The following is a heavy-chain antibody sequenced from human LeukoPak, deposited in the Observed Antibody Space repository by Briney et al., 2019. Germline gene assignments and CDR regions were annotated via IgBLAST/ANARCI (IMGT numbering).Heavy chain of an antibody. Sequence: GSLRLSCAASGXXFSSYAMSXVRQAPGKXLEXXXGXSGSGDNTYYADSVKGRFTISRDNSKNTLYVQVNSLGTEDTAAYYCAKGSYYDSSGPFYFDYWGQGTLVTVSS. CDR1: GXXFSSYA. V-gene: IGHV3-23*01. CDR3: AKGSYYDSSGPFYFDY. CDR2: XSGSGDNT. J-gene: IGHJ4*02. D-gene: IGHD3-22*01.